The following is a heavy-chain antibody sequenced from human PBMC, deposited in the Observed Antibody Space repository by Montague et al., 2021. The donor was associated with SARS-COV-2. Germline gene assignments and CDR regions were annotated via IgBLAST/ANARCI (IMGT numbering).Heavy chain of an antibody. V-gene: IGHV3-7*01. Sequence: SLRLSCVASGFTFSSNWMSWVRQAPGKGLEWVANIKPDGSAGYYVDSVKGRFTISRDNAKNSLYLQMNSLRAEDTAVYYCAKGSVWGQGTTVTVSS. J-gene: IGHJ6*02. CDR2: IKPDGSAG. CDR1: GFTFSSNW. CDR3: AKGSV.